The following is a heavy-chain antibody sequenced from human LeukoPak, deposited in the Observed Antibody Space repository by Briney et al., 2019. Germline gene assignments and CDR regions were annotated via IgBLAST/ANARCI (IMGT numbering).Heavy chain of an antibody. CDR3: ARRAPYCGSGSYYSLSTPFDY. J-gene: IGHJ4*02. Sequence: SETLSLTCAVYGGSFSGYYWSWIRQPPGKGLEWIGEINHSGSTNYNPSLKSRVTISVDTSKNQFSLKLSSVTAADTAVYYCARRAPYCGSGSYYSLSTPFDYWGQGTLVTVSS. D-gene: IGHD3-10*01. CDR2: INHSGST. CDR1: GGSFSGYY. V-gene: IGHV4-34*01.